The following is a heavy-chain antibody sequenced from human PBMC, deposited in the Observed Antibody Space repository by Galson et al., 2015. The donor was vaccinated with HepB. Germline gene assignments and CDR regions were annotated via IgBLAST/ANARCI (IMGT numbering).Heavy chain of an antibody. CDR2: IIPILGIA. D-gene: IGHD2-21*02. V-gene: IGHV1-69*10. CDR3: ARDPRSGDLDAFDI. CDR1: GGTFSSYA. J-gene: IGHJ3*02. Sequence: QSGAEVKKPGESLKVSCKASGGTFSSYAISWVRQAPGQGLEWMGGIIPILGIANYAQKFQGRVTITADKSTSTAYMELSSLRSEDTAVYYCARDPRSGDLDAFDIWGQGTMVTVSS.